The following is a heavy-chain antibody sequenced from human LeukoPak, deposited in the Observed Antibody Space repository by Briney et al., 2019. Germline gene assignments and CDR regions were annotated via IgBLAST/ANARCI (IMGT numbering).Heavy chain of an antibody. CDR2: IWYDGSNE. D-gene: IGHD1-26*01. V-gene: IGHV3-33*01. Sequence: PGGSLRLSCAASGFAFNTYAMHWVRQAPGKGLEWVAIIWYDGSNENYVDSVQGRFTIFRDNSKNTLYLQMNSLRAEDTAVYYCARDLLAVGAFGIFDYWGQGTLVTVSS. J-gene: IGHJ4*02. CDR3: ARDLLAVGAFGIFDY. CDR1: GFAFNTYA.